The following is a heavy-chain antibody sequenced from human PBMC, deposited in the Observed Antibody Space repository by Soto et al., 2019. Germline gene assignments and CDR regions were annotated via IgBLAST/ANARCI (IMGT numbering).Heavy chain of an antibody. V-gene: IGHV4-4*02. CDR1: GVSLTSGNW. J-gene: IGHJ4*02. D-gene: IGHD3-10*01. Sequence: SETLSLTCAVSGVSLTSGNWWTWVRQSPQRGLEYIGEIFHDGTANYYPSFERRVAMSVDTTRNQFSLKLTSVTAADTAVYFCARLVYDTRLNYMYFDFWGPGTLVTVSS. CDR3: ARLVYDTRLNYMYFDF. CDR2: IFHDGTA.